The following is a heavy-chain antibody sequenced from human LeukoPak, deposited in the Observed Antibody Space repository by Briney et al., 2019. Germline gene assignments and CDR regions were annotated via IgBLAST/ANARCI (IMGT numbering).Heavy chain of an antibody. J-gene: IGHJ3*02. V-gene: IGHV1-2*06. CDR2: INPNSGGT. D-gene: IGHD3-10*01. CDR3: ARDTYGSGSLENDAFDI. CDR1: GYTFTGYY. Sequence: ASVKVSCKASGYTFTGYYMHWVRQAPGQGLEWMGRINPNSGGTNYAQKFQGRVTITTDESTSTAYMELSSLRSEDKAVYYCARDTYGSGSLENDAFDIWGQGTMVTVSS.